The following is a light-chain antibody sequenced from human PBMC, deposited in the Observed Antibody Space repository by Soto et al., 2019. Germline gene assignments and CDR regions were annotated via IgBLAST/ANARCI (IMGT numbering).Light chain of an antibody. V-gene: IGLV2-14*01. CDR3: SSYTSGSTLYV. Sequence: QSVLTQPASVSGSPGQSITISCTGTSSDVGGYKYVSWYQQHPGKAPKVMIYDVSNRPSGVSNRFSGSKSGNTASLTISGLQAEDEADYYCSSYTSGSTLYVFGTGTKLTVL. J-gene: IGLJ1*01. CDR1: SSDVGGYKY. CDR2: DVS.